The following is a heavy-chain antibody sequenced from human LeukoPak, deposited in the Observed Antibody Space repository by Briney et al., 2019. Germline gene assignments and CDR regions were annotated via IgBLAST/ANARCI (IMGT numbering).Heavy chain of an antibody. CDR2: INHSGST. V-gene: IGHV4-34*01. CDR3: ARGRGSLGRYYYYMDV. J-gene: IGHJ6*03. Sequence: SETLSLTCAVYGGSFSGYYWSWILQPPGKGLEWMGEINHSGSTNYNPSLKSRVTISVDTSKNQFSLKLSSVTAADTAVYYCARGRGSLGRYYYYMDVWGKGTTVTVSS. CDR1: GGSFSGYY. D-gene: IGHD1-26*01.